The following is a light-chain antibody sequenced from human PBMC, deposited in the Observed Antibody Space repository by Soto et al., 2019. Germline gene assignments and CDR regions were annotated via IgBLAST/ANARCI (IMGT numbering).Light chain of an antibody. V-gene: IGKV1-5*01. CDR1: QRISSW. CDR2: DAS. J-gene: IGKJ1*01. Sequence: GDTVTIHCRASQRISSWLAWYQQKPGKAPKFLIYDASSLESGVPSRFSGSGSGTEFTLTIGSLQPDDFATYYCQQYNTYPWTFGQGTKVDIK. CDR3: QQYNTYPWT.